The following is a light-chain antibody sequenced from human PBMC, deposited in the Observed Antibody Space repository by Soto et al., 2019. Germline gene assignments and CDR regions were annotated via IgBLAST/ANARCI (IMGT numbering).Light chain of an antibody. CDR2: EVN. CDR3: SSYAGRNIVI. CDR1: SSDISKYNY. J-gene: IGLJ2*01. Sequence: QSALTQPPSASGSPGQSVTISCTGTSSDISKYNYVSWYQQLPGKAPKLLIYEVNKRPSEVPERFSGSKSANTASLTVFGLRTEDEADYYCSSYAGRNIVIFGGGTKLTVL. V-gene: IGLV2-8*01.